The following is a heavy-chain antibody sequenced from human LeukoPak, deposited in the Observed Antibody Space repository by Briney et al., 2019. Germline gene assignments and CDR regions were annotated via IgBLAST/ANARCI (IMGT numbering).Heavy chain of an antibody. J-gene: IGHJ5*02. Sequence: GGSLRLSCAASGFTFSSYCMHWVRQAPGKGLEWVAVISYDGSNKYYADSVKGRFTISRDNSKNTLYLQMNSLRAEDTAVYYCAKAVGGEFDPWGQGTLVTVSS. CDR1: GFTFSSYC. CDR2: ISYDGSNK. CDR3: AKAVGGEFDP. V-gene: IGHV3-30*18.